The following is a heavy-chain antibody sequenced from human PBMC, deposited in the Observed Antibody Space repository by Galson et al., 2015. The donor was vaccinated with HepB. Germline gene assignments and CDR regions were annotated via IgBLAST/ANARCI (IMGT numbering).Heavy chain of an antibody. D-gene: IGHD2-15*01. Sequence: SVKVSCKASGYTFTSYGISWVRQAPGQGLEWMGWISAYNGNTNYAQKLQGRVTMTTDTSTSTAYMELRSLRSDDTAVYYCAREGVVAATPLEPYYYYYGMDVWGQGTTVTVSS. CDR3: AREGVVAATPLEPYYYYYGMDV. J-gene: IGHJ6*02. CDR2: ISAYNGNT. V-gene: IGHV1-18*04. CDR1: GYTFTSYG.